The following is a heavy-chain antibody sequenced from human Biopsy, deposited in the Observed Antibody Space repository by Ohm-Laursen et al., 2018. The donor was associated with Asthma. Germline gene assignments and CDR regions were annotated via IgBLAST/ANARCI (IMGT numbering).Heavy chain of an antibody. Sequence: SVKVSCKASGDSLGSFINYAISWVRQAPRQGLEWMGVLIPVLGTADYAPMFEGRVTITADESTSTAYLELTSLRFEDTAVYYCARGYSGTDRIVYYYSGMEVWGQGTTVTVSS. D-gene: IGHD5-12*01. CDR3: ARGYSGTDRIVYYYSGMEV. CDR1: GDSLGSFINYA. J-gene: IGHJ6*02. CDR2: LIPVLGTA. V-gene: IGHV1-69*13.